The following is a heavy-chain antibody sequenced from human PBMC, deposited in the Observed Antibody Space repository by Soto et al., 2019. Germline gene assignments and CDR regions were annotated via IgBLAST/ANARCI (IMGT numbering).Heavy chain of an antibody. CDR2: ISDSGEDT. CDR3: AKGTSYSVDSALDH. Sequence: GGSLRLACPASGFTFSTSAMTWVRQAPGEGLEGVSGISDSGEDTFGTGSVKGQFTISRDNSKNTLYLQMNSLRVEDTAVDYCAKGTSYSVDSALDHWGQGTLVTVSS. CDR1: GFTFSTSA. V-gene: IGHV3-23*01. D-gene: IGHD2-21*01. J-gene: IGHJ4*02.